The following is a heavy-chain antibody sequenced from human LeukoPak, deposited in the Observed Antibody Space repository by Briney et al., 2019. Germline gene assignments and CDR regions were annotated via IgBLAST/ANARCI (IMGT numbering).Heavy chain of an antibody. J-gene: IGHJ4*02. CDR2: IRYDANIK. Sequence: GGSLRLSCGASGLTFSSYGVLWVRESPGKGVGWVAFIRYDANIKFYADSMKRRFTISRDNSKNTLYLHINSLRPEDTALYYCVKDNPLDYWGQGTLVIVSS. CDR1: GLTFSSYG. D-gene: IGHD1-14*01. CDR3: VKDNPLDY. V-gene: IGHV3-30*02.